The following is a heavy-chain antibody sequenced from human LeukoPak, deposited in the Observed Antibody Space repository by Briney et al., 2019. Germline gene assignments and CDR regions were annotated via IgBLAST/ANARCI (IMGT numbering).Heavy chain of an antibody. J-gene: IGHJ4*02. V-gene: IGHV5-51*01. Sequence: GESLKISCKGSGYSFTSYWIGWVRQMPGKGLEWMGIIYPGDSDTRYSPSFQGQVTISADKTISTAYRQWSSLKASDTAMDYSARHQHGDLRLGELYYWGQGTLVTVSS. D-gene: IGHD3-16*01. CDR3: ARHQHGDLRLGELYY. CDR2: IYPGDSDT. CDR1: GYSFTSYW.